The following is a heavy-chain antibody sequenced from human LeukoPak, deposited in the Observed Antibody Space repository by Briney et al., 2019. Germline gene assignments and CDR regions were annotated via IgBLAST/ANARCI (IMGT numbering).Heavy chain of an antibody. J-gene: IGHJ6*03. D-gene: IGHD2-2*02. CDR2: INHSGST. V-gene: IGHV4-34*01. CDR1: GGSFSGYY. CDR3: ARTTALPYYYYMDV. Sequence: SETLSLTCAVYGGSFSGYYWSWIRQPPGKGLEWIGEINHSGSTNYNPSLKSRVTISVDTSKNQFSLKLSSVTAADTAVYYCARTTALPYYYYMDVWGKGTTVTVSS.